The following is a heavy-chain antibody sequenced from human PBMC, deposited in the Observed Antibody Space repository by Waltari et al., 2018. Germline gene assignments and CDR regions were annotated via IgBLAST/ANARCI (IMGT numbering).Heavy chain of an antibody. CDR3: ARGGYYGSGEIDF. Sequence: QVQLVQSGAEVKKPGSSVKVPCRPSGGTFSSSAISWVRQAPGQGLEWMGGIIPIFGTANYAQKFQGRVTITADESTSTAYMELSSLRSEDTAVYYCARGGYYGSGEIDFWGQGTQVTVSS. CDR2: IIPIFGTA. CDR1: GGTFSSSA. J-gene: IGHJ4*02. V-gene: IGHV1-69*13. D-gene: IGHD3-10*01.